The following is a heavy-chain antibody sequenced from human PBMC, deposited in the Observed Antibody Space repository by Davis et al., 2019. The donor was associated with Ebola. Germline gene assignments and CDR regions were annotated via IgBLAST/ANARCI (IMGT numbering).Heavy chain of an antibody. V-gene: IGHV4-61*08. D-gene: IGHD5-18*01. Sequence: MPGGSLRLSCTVSGGSISSGGYYWSWIRQHPGKGLDWIRYIYYSGTPNYNPSLKSRVTISVDTAKNQLSLKLSSLTAADTAVYYCATIEDTDMVGAFDMWGQGTKVTVYS. CDR3: ATIEDTDMVGAFDM. CDR2: IYYSGTP. CDR1: GGSISSGGYY. J-gene: IGHJ3*02.